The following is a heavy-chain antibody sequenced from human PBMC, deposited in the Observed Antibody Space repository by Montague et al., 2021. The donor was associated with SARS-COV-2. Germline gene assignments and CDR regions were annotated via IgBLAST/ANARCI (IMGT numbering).Heavy chain of an antibody. Sequence: SETLSLTCTVSGGSISRYSWTWIRQPPGKGLEWIGYIYNSGSTNYNPSLTSRVTISVDTSKNQFSLKLSSVAAADTAVYYCARVCRVSSWYEVAFDIWGQGTMVTVSS. CDR2: IYNSGST. D-gene: IGHD6-13*01. CDR1: GGSISRYS. J-gene: IGHJ3*02. V-gene: IGHV4-59*01. CDR3: ARVCRVSSWYEVAFDI.